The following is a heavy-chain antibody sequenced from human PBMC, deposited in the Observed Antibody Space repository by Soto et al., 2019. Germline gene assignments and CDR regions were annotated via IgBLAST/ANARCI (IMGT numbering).Heavy chain of an antibody. V-gene: IGHV3-7*01. D-gene: IGHD4-17*01. CDR1: GFTFSNYW. CDR3: ASGLRTFQH. CDR2: IKQDGSEK. Sequence: EVQLVESGGGLVQPGGSLRLSCAVSGFTFSNYWMSWVRQAPGKGLEWVANIKQDGSEKYYVDSVKGRFTISRDNAKNSLYLQMNSLGAEDTGVYFCASGLRTFQHWGQGTLVTVSS. J-gene: IGHJ1*01.